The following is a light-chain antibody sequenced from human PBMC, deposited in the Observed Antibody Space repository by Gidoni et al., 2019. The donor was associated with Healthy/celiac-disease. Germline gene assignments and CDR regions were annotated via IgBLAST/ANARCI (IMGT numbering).Light chain of an antibody. CDR2: SNN. Sequence: QYVLTQPSSASGTPGQRVTISCSGSSSNLESNYVYWYQQLPGTAPKLLIYSNNQRPSGVPDRFSGSKSGTSASLAISGLRSEDEADYYCAAWDDSLSGWVFGGGTKLTVL. J-gene: IGLJ3*02. V-gene: IGLV1-47*02. CDR3: AAWDDSLSGWV. CDR1: SSNLESNY.